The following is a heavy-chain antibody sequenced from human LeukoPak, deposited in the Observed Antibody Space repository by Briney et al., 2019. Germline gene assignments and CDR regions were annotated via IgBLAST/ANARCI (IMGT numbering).Heavy chain of an antibody. D-gene: IGHD5-18*01. CDR3: ARHVQDTTLVPDAFDI. CDR2: IYYSGST. CDR1: GGSISSSRYY. J-gene: IGHJ3*02. V-gene: IGHV4-39*01. Sequence: SETLSLTCTVSGGSISSSRYYWDWIRQPPGKGLEWIGNIYYSGSTYYSPSLKSRVTISEDTSKNQFSLKLSSVTAADTAVYYCARHVQDTTLVPDAFDIWGQGTMVTVSS.